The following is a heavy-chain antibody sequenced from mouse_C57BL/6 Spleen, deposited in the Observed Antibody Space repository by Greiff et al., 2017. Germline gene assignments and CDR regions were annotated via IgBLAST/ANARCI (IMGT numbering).Heavy chain of an antibody. J-gene: IGHJ4*01. Sequence: QVQLQQSGPGLVAPSQSLSITCTVSGFSLTSYGVSWVRQPPGKGLEWLGVIWGDGSTNYHSALISRLSMSKDNTKSQVFLKLNSLQTDDTATYSCAKEGPITAVVAPDAMDYWGQGTSGTVSS. D-gene: IGHD1-1*01. CDR1: GFSLTSYG. CDR3: AKEGPITAVVAPDAMDY. V-gene: IGHV2-3*01. CDR2: IWGDGST.